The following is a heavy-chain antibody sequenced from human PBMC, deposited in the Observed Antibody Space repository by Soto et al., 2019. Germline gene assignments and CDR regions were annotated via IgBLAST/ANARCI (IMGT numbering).Heavy chain of an antibody. CDR3: AIDHDWFEP. CDR1: AGSISSYY. CDR2: IYYSGST. J-gene: IGHJ5*02. Sequence: PSETLSLTCTVCAGSISSYYCSWIRQPPEKGLEWIGYIYYSGSTNYNPSPKSRVTISVDTSKNQFSLKLSSVTAADTAVYYCAIDHDWFEPWGQGTLVTVSS. V-gene: IGHV4-59*12.